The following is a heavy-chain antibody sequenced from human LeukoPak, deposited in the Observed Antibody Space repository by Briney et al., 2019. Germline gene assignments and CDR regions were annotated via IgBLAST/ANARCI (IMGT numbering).Heavy chain of an antibody. CDR1: GDSINSNY. V-gene: IGHV4-59*01. J-gene: IGHJ4*02. Sequence: SETLSLTCSVSGDSINSNYWSWMRQPPGKGLEWIGYIYYGGSTNYNPSLKSRVSMSVDTSKNQFSLNLSSVTAADTAVYHCARLLAGCPCGRCRAHFDYWGQGTLVTVSS. CDR3: ARLLAGCPCGRCRAHFDY. CDR2: IYYGGST. D-gene: IGHD2-15*01.